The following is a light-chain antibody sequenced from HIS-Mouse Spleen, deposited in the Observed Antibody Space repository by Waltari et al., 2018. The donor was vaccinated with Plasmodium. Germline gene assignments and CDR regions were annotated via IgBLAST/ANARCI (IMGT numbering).Light chain of an antibody. CDR3: QQYYSTPLT. Sequence: DIVMTQSPDSLAVSLGERATINCKSRQCVLYSSNNKNYLSWYQQKPGQPPKLLIYWASTRESGVPDRVSGSGSGTDFTLTISSLQAEDVAVYYCQQYYSTPLTFGGGTKVEIK. J-gene: IGKJ4*01. V-gene: IGKV4-1*01. CDR1: QCVLYSSNNKNY. CDR2: WAS.